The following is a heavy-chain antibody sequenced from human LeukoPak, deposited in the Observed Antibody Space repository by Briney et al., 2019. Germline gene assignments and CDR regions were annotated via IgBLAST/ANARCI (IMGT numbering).Heavy chain of an antibody. Sequence: SQTLSPTCRLAAASVTSSYYYWGRVRQPPGKGLEEIGSIFYSGSACYHPSLKCPSPISLHTSKNHCYLILCYLTAAVTATYYCASRDMTTPSWGQGTLVTVSS. CDR3: ASRDMTTPS. J-gene: IGHJ5*02. V-gene: IGHV4-39*02. CDR2: IFYSGSA. CDR1: AASVTSSYYY. D-gene: IGHD4-11*01.